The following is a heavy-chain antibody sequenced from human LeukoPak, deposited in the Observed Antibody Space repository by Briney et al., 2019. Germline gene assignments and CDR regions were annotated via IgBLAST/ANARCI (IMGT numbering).Heavy chain of an antibody. CDR1: GGSFSGYY. CDR2: INHSGST. V-gene: IGHV4-34*01. J-gene: IGHJ5*02. D-gene: IGHD2-15*01. Sequence: SETLSLTCAVYGGSFSGYYWSWIRQPPGKGLEWIGEINHSGSTNYNPSLKSRVTISVDTSKNQFSLKLSSVTAADTAVYYCATIRILRAQNWFDPWGQGTLVTVSS. CDR3: ATIRILRAQNWFDP.